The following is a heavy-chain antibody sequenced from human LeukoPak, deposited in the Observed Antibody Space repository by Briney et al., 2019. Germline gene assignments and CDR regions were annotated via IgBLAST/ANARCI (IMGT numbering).Heavy chain of an antibody. CDR3: ARIRRDSGDWYADNY. J-gene: IGHJ4*02. V-gene: IGHV4-4*07. D-gene: IGHD6-19*01. CDR1: DGSISSFC. CDR2: ICSSEDT. Sequence: SETLSLTCTVSDGSISSFCWSWIRQPAGKGLEWIGRICSSEDTNYNPSLKSRVTMSVDTSQNQFSLRLTSVTAADTAIYYCARIRRDSGDWYADNYWGQGTLVNVSS.